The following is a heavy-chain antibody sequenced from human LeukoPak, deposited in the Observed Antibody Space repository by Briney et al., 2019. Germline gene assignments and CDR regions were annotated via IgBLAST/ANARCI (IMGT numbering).Heavy chain of an antibody. CDR1: GFTFSSYA. J-gene: IGHJ4*02. CDR2: ISGSGGST. Sequence: PGGSLRLSCAASGFTFSSYAMSWVRQAPGKGLEWVSAISGSGGSTYYADSVKGRFTISRDNSKNTLYLQMNSLRAEDTAVYYCARGSTYYYDSSGYYLGYWGQGTLVTVSS. V-gene: IGHV3-23*01. D-gene: IGHD3-22*01. CDR3: ARGSTYYYDSSGYYLGY.